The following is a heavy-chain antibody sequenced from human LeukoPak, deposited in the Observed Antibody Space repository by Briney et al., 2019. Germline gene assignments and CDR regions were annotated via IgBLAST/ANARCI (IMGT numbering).Heavy chain of an antibody. D-gene: IGHD3-22*01. CDR1: GFTFSDYY. V-gene: IGHV3-11*01. CDR2: ISSSGSTI. Sequence: GGSLRLSCAASGFTFSDYYMSWIRQAPGKGLEWVSYISSSGSTIYYADSVKGRFTISRDNAKNPLYLQMNSLRAEDTAVYYCARPLGYYYDSSGYLYWDQGTLVTVSS. J-gene: IGHJ4*02. CDR3: ARPLGYYYDSSGYLY.